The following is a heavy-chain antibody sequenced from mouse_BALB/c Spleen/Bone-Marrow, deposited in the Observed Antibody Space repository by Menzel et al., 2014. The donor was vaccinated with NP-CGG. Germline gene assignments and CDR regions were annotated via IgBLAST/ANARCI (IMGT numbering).Heavy chain of an antibody. Sequence: QVQLQQSGAELVRPGTSVKVSCKASGYAFTNYLIEWVKQRPGQGLEWIGVINPGSGGTNYNEKFEGKATLTADNSPNTAYMHLSSLTSDDSAVYFCARGGHGSYWGQGTTLAVSS. D-gene: IGHD2-2*01. V-gene: IGHV1-54*03. CDR1: GYAFTNYL. CDR2: INPGSGGT. CDR3: ARGGHGSY. J-gene: IGHJ2*01.